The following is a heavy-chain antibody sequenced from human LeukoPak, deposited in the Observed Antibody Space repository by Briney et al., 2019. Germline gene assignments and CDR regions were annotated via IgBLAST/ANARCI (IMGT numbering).Heavy chain of an antibody. V-gene: IGHV4-34*01. D-gene: IGHD6-13*01. J-gene: IGHJ4*02. CDR1: GGSLSGYY. CDR3: ARGGLYSSSWYHY. CDR2: INHSGST. Sequence: SETLSLTCAVYGGSLSGYYWSWIRQPPGKGLEWIGEINHSGSTNYNPSLKSRVTISVDTSKNQFSLKLSSVTAADTAVYYCARGGLYSSSWYHYWGQGTLVTVSS.